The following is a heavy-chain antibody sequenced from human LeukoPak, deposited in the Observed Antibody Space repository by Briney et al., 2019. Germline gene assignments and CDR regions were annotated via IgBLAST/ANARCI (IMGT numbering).Heavy chain of an antibody. CDR2: IIPILGIA. CDR1: GGTFSSYA. D-gene: IGHD3-3*01. J-gene: IGHJ6*02. Sequence: ASVKVSCKASGGTFSSYAISWVRQAPGQGLEWMGRIIPILGIANYAQKFQGRVTITADKSTSTAYMELRSLRSDDTAVYYCARDKNDFWSGYREDYYYYGMDVWAKGPRSPSP. V-gene: IGHV1-69*04. CDR3: ARDKNDFWSGYREDYYYYGMDV.